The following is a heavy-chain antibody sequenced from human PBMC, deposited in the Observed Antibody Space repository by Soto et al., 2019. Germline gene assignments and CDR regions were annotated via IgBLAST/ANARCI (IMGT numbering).Heavy chain of an antibody. D-gene: IGHD6-13*01. Sequence: QVQLVQSGAEVKKPGSSVKVSCKASGGTFSSYAISWVRQAPGQGLEWMGGIIPIFGTANYAQKFQGRVPITADESTSTAYMELSSLRAEDTAVYYCARVIEGLEAAPSWYFDLWGRGTLVTVSS. J-gene: IGHJ2*01. CDR3: ARVIEGLEAAPSWYFDL. CDR2: IIPIFGTA. V-gene: IGHV1-69*12. CDR1: GGTFSSYA.